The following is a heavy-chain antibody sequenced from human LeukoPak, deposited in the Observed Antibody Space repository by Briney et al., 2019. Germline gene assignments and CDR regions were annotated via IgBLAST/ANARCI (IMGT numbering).Heavy chain of an antibody. CDR2: IYYSGST. V-gene: IGHV4-59*01. CDR3: ARESGSYLWRSWLNP. D-gene: IGHD3-16*01. Sequence: SETLSLTCTVSGGSISSYYWSWIRQPPGKGLEWIGYIYYSGSTNYDPSLKSRVTISVDTSKNQFSLKLSSVTAADTAVYYCARESGSYLWRSWLNPWGQGTLVTVSS. CDR1: GGSISSYY. J-gene: IGHJ5*02.